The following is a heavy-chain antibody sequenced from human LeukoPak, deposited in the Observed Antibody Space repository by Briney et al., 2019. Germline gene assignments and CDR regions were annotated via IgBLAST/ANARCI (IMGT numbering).Heavy chain of an antibody. D-gene: IGHD1-26*01. CDR1: GDSISSGSYC. V-gene: IGHV4-39*07. CDR2: VCYSGST. CDR3: ATTTIRLGY. Sequence: SETLSLTCTVSGDSISSGSYCWGWIRQPPGTGLEWIGTVCYSGSTYYNPSLKSRVTISVDTSKNQFSLKLSSVTAADTAVYYCATTTIRLGYWGQGTLVTVSS. J-gene: IGHJ4*02.